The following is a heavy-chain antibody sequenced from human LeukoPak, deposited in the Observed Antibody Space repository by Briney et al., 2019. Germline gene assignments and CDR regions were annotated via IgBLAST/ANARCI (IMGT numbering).Heavy chain of an antibody. V-gene: IGHV4-34*01. Sequence: SETLCLTCAVSGVASSGYFGTSSPGPPGPGLEWWGEFNHSVSTNYNPSRKSRATTAVDTSMNQFALQLSSVTAADADVYYCARGGPRKWERRGYYYYYMDVWGKRTTVTVSS. CDR2: FNHSVST. CDR1: GVASSGYF. D-gene: IGHD1-26*01. CDR3: ARGGPRKWERRGYYYYYMDV. J-gene: IGHJ6*03.